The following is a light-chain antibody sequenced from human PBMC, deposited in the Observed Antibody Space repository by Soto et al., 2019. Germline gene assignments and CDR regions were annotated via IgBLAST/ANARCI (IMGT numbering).Light chain of an antibody. CDR1: SSDVGSYNL. CDR3: CSYAGSSTFVVAV. Sequence: QSALTQPASVSGSPGQSITISCTGTSSDVGSYNLVSWYQQHPGKAPKLMIYEGSKRPSGVSNRFSGSKSGNTASLTISGLQAEDDADYYCCSYAGSSTFVVAVFGGGTQLTVL. V-gene: IGLV2-23*03. CDR2: EGS. J-gene: IGLJ7*01.